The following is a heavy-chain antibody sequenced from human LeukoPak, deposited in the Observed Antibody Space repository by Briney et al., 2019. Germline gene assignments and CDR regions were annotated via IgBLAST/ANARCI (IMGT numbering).Heavy chain of an antibody. CDR1: GDSVSSNSAA. Sequence: SQTLSLTCAISGDSVSSNSAAWNWIRQSPSRGLEWLGRTYYRSKWYNDYAVSVKSRITINPDTSKNQFSLQLNSVTPEDTAVYCCARVYVGAAAGPNWFDPWGQGTLVTVSS. D-gene: IGHD6-13*01. CDR2: TYYRSKWYN. J-gene: IGHJ5*02. CDR3: ARVYVGAAAGPNWFDP. V-gene: IGHV6-1*01.